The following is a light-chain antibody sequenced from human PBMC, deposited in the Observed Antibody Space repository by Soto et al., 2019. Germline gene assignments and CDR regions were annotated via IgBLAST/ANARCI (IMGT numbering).Light chain of an antibody. Sequence: DIQMTQSPSSLSASVGDRVTITSRASQGISHYLAWYQQRPGQVPKLLIHDANILQSGVPSRFSGSGSGTEFTLTSSSLQPEDVAPYYGQKDNSAPRTFGQGTKVDIK. CDR2: DAN. CDR3: QKDNSAPRT. J-gene: IGKJ1*01. CDR1: QGISHY. V-gene: IGKV1-27*01.